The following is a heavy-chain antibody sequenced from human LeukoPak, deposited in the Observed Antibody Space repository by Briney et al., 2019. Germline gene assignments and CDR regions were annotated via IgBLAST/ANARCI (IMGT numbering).Heavy chain of an antibody. V-gene: IGHV1-18*01. CDR1: GYTFSSNG. D-gene: IGHD3-10*01. Sequence: ASVKVSCKASGYTFSSNGISWVRQAPGQGLEWMGWISAYNGNTYYAQKLQGRVTMTTDTSTNTAYMELRSLRSDDTAVYYCAREGRYYYYYMDVWGKGTTVTVSS. J-gene: IGHJ6*03. CDR3: AREGRYYYYYMDV. CDR2: ISAYNGNT.